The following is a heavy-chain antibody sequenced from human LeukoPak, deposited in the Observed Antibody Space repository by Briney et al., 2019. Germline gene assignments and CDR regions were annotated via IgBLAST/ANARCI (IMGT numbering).Heavy chain of an antibody. V-gene: IGHV3-23*01. J-gene: IGHJ4*02. CDR3: AKGTVRFLEWSQRGYFDY. CDR1: GFTFSSYG. CDR2: ISSTVINT. D-gene: IGHD3-3*01. Sequence: GGSLRLSCAASGFTFSSYGMTWVRQAPGKGLEWVSSISSTVINTYNADSVKGRFTISRDNSKNTLYLQMNSLRADDTAIYYCAKGTVRFLEWSQRGYFDYWGQGILVTVSS.